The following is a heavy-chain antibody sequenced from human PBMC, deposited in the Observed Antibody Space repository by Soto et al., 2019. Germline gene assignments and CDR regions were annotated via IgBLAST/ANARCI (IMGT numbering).Heavy chain of an antibody. V-gene: IGHV4-30-4*01. CDR1: GGSISSGDYY. Sequence: QVQLQESGPGLVKPSQTLSLTCTVSGGSISSGDYYWSWIRQPPGKGLEWIGYIYYSGSTYYNPSLKSRVTLSVDTSKNQFSLKLSSVTAADTAVYYCARALGASPRAFDIWGQGTMVTVSS. CDR2: IYYSGST. CDR3: ARALGASPRAFDI. D-gene: IGHD1-26*01. J-gene: IGHJ3*02.